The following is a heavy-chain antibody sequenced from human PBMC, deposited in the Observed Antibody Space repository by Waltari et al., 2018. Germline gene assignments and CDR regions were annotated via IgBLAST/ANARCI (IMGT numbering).Heavy chain of an antibody. CDR1: GGSFSGYS. D-gene: IGHD3-10*01. Sequence: QVQLQQWGAGLLSPSETLSLTCAVHGGSFSGYSWTWIRQAPGKGLEWIGEINHSGSTNYNPSLKSRVTISIDTPRNQFSLKLSSVTAADTAVYYCARGRGYSVVVRGVDTGFCWFDPWGQGTLVTVSS. J-gene: IGHJ5*02. CDR2: INHSGST. CDR3: ARGRGYSVVVRGVDTGFCWFDP. V-gene: IGHV4-34*01.